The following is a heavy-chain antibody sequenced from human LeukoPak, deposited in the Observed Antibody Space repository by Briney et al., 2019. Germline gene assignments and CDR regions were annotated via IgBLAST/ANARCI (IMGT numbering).Heavy chain of an antibody. V-gene: IGHV3-48*03. J-gene: IGHJ4*02. CDR1: GFTFNSYE. D-gene: IGHD1-26*01. Sequence: PGGSLRPSCAAPGFTFNSYEMNWVRQAPGKGLEWVSYINSGGSAIYYADSVKGRFTISRDNAKNSLYLQMNSLRADDTAVYYCARGGSYVHYWGQGTLVTVSS. CDR2: INSGGSAI. CDR3: ARGGSYVHY.